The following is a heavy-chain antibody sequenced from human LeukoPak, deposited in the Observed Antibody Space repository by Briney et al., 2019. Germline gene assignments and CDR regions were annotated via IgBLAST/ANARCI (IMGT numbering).Heavy chain of an antibody. CDR2: INISNDTI. CDR1: GFTLSSYS. J-gene: IGHJ4*02. CDR3: SRGPQMFTL. V-gene: IGHV3-48*02. D-gene: IGHD2-15*01. Sequence: VGSLRLSCPASGFTLSSYSMHWVGQAPARGLAWVSFINISNDTIYYADSLKGRFTLSRDNAKNSLYLQMNGLTDDDRDGYFCSRGPQMFTLWGQGTLVTVSS.